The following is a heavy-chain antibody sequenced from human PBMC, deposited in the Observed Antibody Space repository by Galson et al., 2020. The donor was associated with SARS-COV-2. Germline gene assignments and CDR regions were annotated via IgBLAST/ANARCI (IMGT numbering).Heavy chain of an antibody. CDR1: GYSISSGYY. J-gene: IGHJ4*02. V-gene: IGHV4-38-2*01. CDR2: FYKSGNT. D-gene: IGHD3-3*01. CDR3: ARVGATIFGPAIDF. Sequence: SETLSLTCAVSGYSISSGYYWGWIRQPPGMGLEWIGSFYKSGNTYYNPSVNSRVTISVDMSKNEFSLNLRAVTASDTAVYYCARVGATIFGPAIDFWGPGSLVTVSS.